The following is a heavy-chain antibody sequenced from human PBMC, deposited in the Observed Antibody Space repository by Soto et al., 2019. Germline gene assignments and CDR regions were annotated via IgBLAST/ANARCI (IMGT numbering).Heavy chain of an antibody. V-gene: IGHV4-59*12. Sequence: PSETLSLTCTVSGGSISSYYWSWIRQPPGKGLEWIGYIYYSGSTNYNPSLKSRVTISVDTSKNQFSLKLTSVTAADTAVYYCARDKTTGLFHCWGQGTLVTVSS. J-gene: IGHJ4*02. CDR2: IYYSGST. CDR1: GGSISSYY. CDR3: ARDKTTGLFHC. D-gene: IGHD1-1*01.